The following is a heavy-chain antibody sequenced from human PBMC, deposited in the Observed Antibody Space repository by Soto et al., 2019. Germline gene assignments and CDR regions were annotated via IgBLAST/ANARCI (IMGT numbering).Heavy chain of an antibody. V-gene: IGHV1-3*01. CDR3: ARDQTYGGNPNWYFDL. J-gene: IGHJ2*01. CDR2: INAGNGNT. D-gene: IGHD4-17*01. Sequence: QVQLVQSGAEVKKPGASVKVSCKASGYTFTNHFMHWVRQAPGQRLEWMGWINAGNGNTMYSQRFKARVTITRDTSATTAYMEVSILRSEDTAVYYCARDQTYGGNPNWYFDLWGRGTLVTVSS. CDR1: GYTFTNHF.